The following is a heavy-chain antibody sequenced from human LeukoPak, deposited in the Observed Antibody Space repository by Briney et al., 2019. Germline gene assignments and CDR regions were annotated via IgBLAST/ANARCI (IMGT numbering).Heavy chain of an antibody. CDR2: IYYDQITK. D-gene: IGHD3-22*01. J-gene: IGHJ4*02. V-gene: IGHV3-33*01. CDR3: ASDFWASSSVRW. CDR1: EFTFSSYA. Sequence: PGGSLRLSCAASEFTFSSYAMHWLRQGPGKRLQWVAYIYYDQITKYYADSVRGRFTISRDNSKKTLYLQINSLREEDTAVYFCASDFWASSSVRWWGQGTLVTVSS.